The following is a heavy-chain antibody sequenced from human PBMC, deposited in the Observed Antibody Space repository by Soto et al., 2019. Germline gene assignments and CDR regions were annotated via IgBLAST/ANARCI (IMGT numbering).Heavy chain of an antibody. CDR3: GRDGSGGIIDS. Sequence: QVQLVQSGAEVKKPGASVKVSCKTSGYTFTGYGINWVRQAPGHGLEWMGWISVFNGNTKYGQNIQDRVIMTTDTSMSTAYMELRSLRSDDTAVYFCGRDGSGGIIDSWVQGTMLIVSS. D-gene: IGHD2-15*01. CDR2: ISVFNGNT. V-gene: IGHV1-18*01. J-gene: IGHJ3*01. CDR1: GYTFTGYG.